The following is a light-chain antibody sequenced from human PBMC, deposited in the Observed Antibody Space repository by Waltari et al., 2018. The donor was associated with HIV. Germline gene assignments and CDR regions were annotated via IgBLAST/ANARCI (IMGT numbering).Light chain of an antibody. V-gene: IGLV1-47*01. CDR3: AAWDDTLSGRV. J-gene: IGLJ3*02. CDR2: RDN. Sequence: QSVLTQSPSASGTPGQRVIISCSGSSPNIGSNFVYWYQVLPGRAPKPCIFRDNSRPSGAPDRFSASKSGTSASLAISGLRAEDEGHYYCAAWDDTLSGRVFGGGTKLTVL. CDR1: SPNIGSNF.